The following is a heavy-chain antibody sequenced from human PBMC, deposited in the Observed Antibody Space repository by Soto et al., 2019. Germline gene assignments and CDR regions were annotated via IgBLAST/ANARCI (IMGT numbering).Heavy chain of an antibody. CDR2: IIPIFGTA. CDR1: GGPFSSSA. V-gene: IGHV1-69*01. Sequence: QVQLVQSGAEVKKPGSSVKVSCKASGGPFSSSAISWVRQAPGQGLEWMGGIIPIFGTANYAQKFQGRVTLTADESTSTAYMELSSLRSEDTAVYYCARDQGPRGYSYGGSWGQGTLVTSPQ. CDR3: ARDQGPRGYSYGGS. J-gene: IGHJ1*01. D-gene: IGHD5-18*01.